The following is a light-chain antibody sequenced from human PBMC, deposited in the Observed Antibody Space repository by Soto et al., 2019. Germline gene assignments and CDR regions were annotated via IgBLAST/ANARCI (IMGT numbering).Light chain of an antibody. Sequence: DIPMTQSPSSLSASVGDRVTITCRASQRISSYSNWYQQKPGKAPKLLIYAASSLQSGVPSRFSGSGSGTDFTLTISSLQPEDFATYYCQQSYSTPRTFGQGTKVEIK. CDR2: AAS. J-gene: IGKJ1*01. V-gene: IGKV1-39*01. CDR3: QQSYSTPRT. CDR1: QRISSY.